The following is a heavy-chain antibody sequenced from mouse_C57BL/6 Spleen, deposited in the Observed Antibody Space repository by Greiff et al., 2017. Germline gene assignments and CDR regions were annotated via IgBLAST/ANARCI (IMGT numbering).Heavy chain of an antibody. V-gene: IGHV5-6*01. CDR1: GFTFSSYG. J-gene: IGHJ1*03. CDR2: ISSGGSYT. D-gene: IGHD1-1*01. CDR3: ARDSSYWYFDV. Sequence: EVQLQESGGDLVKPEGSLKLSCAASGFTFSSYGMSWVRQTPDKRLEWVATISSGGSYTYYPDSVKGRFTISRDNAKNTLYLQMSSLKSEDTAMYYCARDSSYWYFDVWGTGTTVTVSS.